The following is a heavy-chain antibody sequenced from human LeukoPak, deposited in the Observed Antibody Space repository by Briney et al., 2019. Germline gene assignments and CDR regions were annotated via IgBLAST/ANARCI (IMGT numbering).Heavy chain of an antibody. CDR2: IYHSGSS. D-gene: IGHD5-24*01. V-gene: IGHV4-38-2*01. CDR3: ARALEDGYNYSFDY. J-gene: IGHJ4*02. Sequence: SETLSLTCAVSGLPISSGYYWGWIRQPPGKGLEWIGSIYHSGSSYYNPSLRGRVAMSVDTSRNQFSLKLTSVTVADTAVYYCARALEDGYNYSFDYWGQGTLVTVSS. CDR1: GLPISSGYY.